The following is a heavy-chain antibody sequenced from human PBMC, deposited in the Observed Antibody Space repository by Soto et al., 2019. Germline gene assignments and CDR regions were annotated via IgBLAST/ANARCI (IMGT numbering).Heavy chain of an antibody. D-gene: IGHD2-2*01. V-gene: IGHV3-23*01. Sequence: PGGSLRLSCAASGFTFSSYAMSWVRQAPGKGLEWVSAISGSGGSTYYADSVKGRFTISRDNSKNTLYLQMNSLRAEDTAVYYCAMGLRGYQLPPCQFDPWGQGTLVTVSS. CDR1: GFTFSSYA. CDR3: AMGLRGYQLPPCQFDP. CDR2: ISGSGGST. J-gene: IGHJ5*02.